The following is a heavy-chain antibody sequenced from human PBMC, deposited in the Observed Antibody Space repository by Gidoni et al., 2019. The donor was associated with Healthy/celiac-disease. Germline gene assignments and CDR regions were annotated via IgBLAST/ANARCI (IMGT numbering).Heavy chain of an antibody. CDR2: ISGSGGSP. V-gene: IGHV3-23*01. D-gene: IGHD5-12*01. J-gene: IGHJ6*02. CDR1: GFTFSSYA. CDR3: AKGRPGGGYDWGDYYYYYSMDV. Sequence: EVQLLESGGGLVQPGGSLRLSCASSGFTFSSYAMSWVRQAPGKGLGWFSAISGSGGSPYYADSVKGRFTTSRDNSKNTLYLQMNSLRAEDTAVDYCAKGRPGGGYDWGDYYYYYSMDVWGQGTTVTVSS.